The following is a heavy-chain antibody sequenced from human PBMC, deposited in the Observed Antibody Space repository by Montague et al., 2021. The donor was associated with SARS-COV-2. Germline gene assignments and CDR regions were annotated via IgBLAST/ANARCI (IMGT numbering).Heavy chain of an antibody. Sequence: SETLSLTCTVYGGSISSYYWSWIRQPPGKGLELIGYIYYSGSTNYNPSLKSRVTISVDTSKDQFSLKLSSVTAADTAVYYCARVAPRSDSITNFGVVIPDWFDPWGQGTLVTVSS. CDR3: ARVAPRSDSITNFGVVIPDWFDP. V-gene: IGHV4-59*01. J-gene: IGHJ5*02. D-gene: IGHD3-3*01. CDR2: IYYSGST. CDR1: GGSISSYY.